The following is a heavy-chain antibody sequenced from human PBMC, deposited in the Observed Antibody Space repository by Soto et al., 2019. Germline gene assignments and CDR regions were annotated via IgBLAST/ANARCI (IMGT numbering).Heavy chain of an antibody. CDR1: GGSISSYY. CDR3: AGGSSGWSSLDF. J-gene: IGHJ4*02. V-gene: IGHV4-59*01. D-gene: IGHD6-19*01. Sequence: SETLSLTCTVSGGSISSYYWSWFRQPPGKGLEWIGYIHYSGTTNYNPSLKSRVTISVDTSKNQFSLKLRSVTAADTAVYYCAGGSSGWSSLDFWGQVTLVTVS. CDR2: IHYSGTT.